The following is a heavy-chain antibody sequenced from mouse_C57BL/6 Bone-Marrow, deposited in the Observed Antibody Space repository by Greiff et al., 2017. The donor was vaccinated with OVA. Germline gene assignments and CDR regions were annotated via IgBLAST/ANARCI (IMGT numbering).Heavy chain of an antibody. D-gene: IGHD1-1*01. J-gene: IGHJ1*03. CDR1: GFTFTDYY. Sequence: EVKLVESGGGLVQPGGSLSLSCAASGFTFTDYYMSWVRQPPGKALEWLGFIRNKDNGYTTEYSASVKGRFTISRDNSQSILYLQMNALRAEDSATYYCARTAYYERYFDVWGTGTTVTVAS. CDR3: ARTAYYERYFDV. CDR2: IRNKDNGYTT. V-gene: IGHV7-3*01.